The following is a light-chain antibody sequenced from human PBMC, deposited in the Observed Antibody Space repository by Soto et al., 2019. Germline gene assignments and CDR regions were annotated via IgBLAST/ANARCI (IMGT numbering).Light chain of an antibody. CDR3: QQFYSTPYT. CDR1: QNVLYTSNNNNY. Sequence: DIVMTQSPDSLAVSLGERATINCKYSQNVLYTSNNNNYLAWYQLKPGQPPRLLIYWASTREFGVPDRFSGSGSGTDFTLTISSLQAEDVAVYYCQQFYSTPYTFGQGTKLEIK. J-gene: IGKJ2*01. V-gene: IGKV4-1*01. CDR2: WAS.